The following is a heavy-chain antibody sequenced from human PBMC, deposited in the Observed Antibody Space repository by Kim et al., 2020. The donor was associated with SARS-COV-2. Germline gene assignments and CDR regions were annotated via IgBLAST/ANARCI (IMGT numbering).Heavy chain of an antibody. Sequence: SETLSLTCTVSGDSMSADYWNWIRQSPGKGLEWIGYVYFRGTTSYNPSLKSRVTISIDMSKSQFSLKFNSVTAADTAVYYCARRETRDLFTSDWG. CDR2: VYFRGTT. D-gene: IGHD3-10*02. CDR1: GDSMSADY. V-gene: IGHV4-59*08. CDR3: ARRETRDLFTSD. J-gene: IGHJ1*01.